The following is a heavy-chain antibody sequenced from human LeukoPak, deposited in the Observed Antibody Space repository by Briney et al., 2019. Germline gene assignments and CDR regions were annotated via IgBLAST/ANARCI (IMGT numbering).Heavy chain of an antibody. Sequence: SVRVSCTDSGGTFISYAISWVRQAPGQGVEWKGRIIPILGIANYAQKFQGRVTNTADKSTSTAYMELSSLRSEDTAVYYCARDHGPPLHSSPALNDAFDIWGQGTMVTVSS. CDR3: ARDHGPPLHSSPALNDAFDI. CDR1: GGTFISYA. V-gene: IGHV1-69*04. CDR2: IIPILGIA. J-gene: IGHJ3*02. D-gene: IGHD1-26*01.